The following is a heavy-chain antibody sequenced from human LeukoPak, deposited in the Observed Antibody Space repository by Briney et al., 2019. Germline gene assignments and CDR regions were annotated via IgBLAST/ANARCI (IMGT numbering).Heavy chain of an antibody. CDR1: GFTFSSYA. D-gene: IGHD6-13*01. J-gene: IGHJ4*02. Sequence: PGGSLRLSCAASGFTFSSYAMSWVRQAPGKGLEWASVISSGGSTNYADSVKGRFTISRDNPKNTLYLQMNSLRAEDTAVYYCAKKIAAAPTTYSDFWGQGTLVTVSS. V-gene: IGHV3-23*01. CDR3: AKKIAAAPTTYSDF. CDR2: ISSGGST.